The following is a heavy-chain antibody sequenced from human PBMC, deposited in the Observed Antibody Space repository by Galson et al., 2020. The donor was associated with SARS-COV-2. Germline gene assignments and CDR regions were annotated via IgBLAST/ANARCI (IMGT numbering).Heavy chain of an antibody. J-gene: IGHJ4*02. D-gene: IGHD3-22*01. V-gene: IGHV3-30-3*01. CDR3: ATSRGGYYCDISCAFDY. Sequence: GESLKICWAAAGITTKSYAKHGVRQAPGKGVEWGAVISYDGGKKYDEDSENSRITISRNNSKNTLYLQMNSLRAEDTAVYYCATSRGGYYCDISCAFDYWSQGTLVTVSS. CDR1: GITTKSYA. CDR2: ISYDGGKK.